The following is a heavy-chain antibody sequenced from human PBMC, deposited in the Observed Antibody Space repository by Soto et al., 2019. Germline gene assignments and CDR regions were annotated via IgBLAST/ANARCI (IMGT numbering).Heavy chain of an antibody. D-gene: IGHD3-22*01. J-gene: IGHJ6*02. CDR2: INPNSGGT. V-gene: IGHV1-2*06. CDR1: GYTFTGYY. Sequence: ASVKVSCKASGYTFTGYYMHWVRQAPGQGLEWMGRINPNSGGTNYAQKFQGRVTMTRDTSISTAYMELSRLRSDDTAVYYCARALDDSSGHPPYGMDVWGQGTKVTVS. CDR3: ARALDDSSGHPPYGMDV.